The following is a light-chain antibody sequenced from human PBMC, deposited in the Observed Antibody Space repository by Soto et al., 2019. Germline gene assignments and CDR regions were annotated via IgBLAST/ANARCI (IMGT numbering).Light chain of an antibody. CDR1: NIGSKS. CDR3: HVWDSSSGQHV. J-gene: IGLJ1*01. Sequence: SYELSQPPSVSAAPGQTADITCGGDNIGSKSVHWYQRKAGQAPVLVVFDDNARPSGVPERFSGSKSGNTATLTISRVETGDEADYHCHVWDSSSGQHVFGSGTKV. V-gene: IGLV3-21*02. CDR2: DDN.